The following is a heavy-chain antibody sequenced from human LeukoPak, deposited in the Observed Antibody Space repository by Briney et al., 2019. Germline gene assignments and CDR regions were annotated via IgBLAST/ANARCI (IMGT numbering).Heavy chain of an antibody. CDR1: GFTFNSYA. CDR3: AKDLSTFGGVIHPGWFDP. J-gene: IGHJ5*02. Sequence: PGGSLRLSCAASGFTFNSYAMSWVRQAPGKGLEWVSAISGSGGSTYYADSVKGRFTISRDNSKKTLYLQMNSLRAEDTAVYYCAKDLSTFGGVIHPGWFDPWGQGTLVTVSS. D-gene: IGHD3-16*02. V-gene: IGHV3-23*01. CDR2: ISGSGGST.